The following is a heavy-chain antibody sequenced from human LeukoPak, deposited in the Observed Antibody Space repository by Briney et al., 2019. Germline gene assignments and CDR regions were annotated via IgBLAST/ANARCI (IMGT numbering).Heavy chain of an antibody. CDR1: GYTFTSYG. CDR3: ARTDDILTGYLLGGFDY. J-gene: IGHJ4*02. V-gene: IGHV1-18*01. Sequence: ASVKVSCKASGYTFTSYGISWVRQPPGQELEWMGWISAYNGNTNYAQKLQGRVTMTTDTSTSTAYMELRSLRSDDTAVYYCARTDDILTGYLLGGFDYWGQGTLVTVSS. D-gene: IGHD3-9*01. CDR2: ISAYNGNT.